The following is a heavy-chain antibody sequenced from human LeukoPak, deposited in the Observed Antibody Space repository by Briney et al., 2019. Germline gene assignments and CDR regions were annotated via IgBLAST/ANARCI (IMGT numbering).Heavy chain of an antibody. J-gene: IGHJ5*02. CDR1: GFTFSSYS. Sequence: GGSLRLSCAASGFTFSSYSMNWVRQAPGKGLEWVSAISCSSSYIYYADSVKGRFTISRDNAKNSLYLQLNSLRAEDTAVYYCARDLGYPNWFDRWGQGTLVTVSS. V-gene: IGHV3-21*01. D-gene: IGHD5-18*01. CDR3: ARDLGYPNWFDR. CDR2: ISCSSSYI.